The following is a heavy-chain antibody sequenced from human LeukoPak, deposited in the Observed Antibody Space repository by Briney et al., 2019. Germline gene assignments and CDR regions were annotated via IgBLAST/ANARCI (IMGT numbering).Heavy chain of an antibody. D-gene: IGHD1-26*01. V-gene: IGHV4-39*01. J-gene: IGHJ4*02. CDR1: GGSISGSSSY. Sequence: SETLSLTCTVSGGSISGSSSYWGWIRHPPGKGLEWIGSIYHSGSTYYKPTLKSRVTISVDTSKNQFSLKLSSVTAADTAVYYCARSWYSATYLDYWGQGTLVTVSS. CDR3: ARSWYSATYLDY. CDR2: IYHSGST.